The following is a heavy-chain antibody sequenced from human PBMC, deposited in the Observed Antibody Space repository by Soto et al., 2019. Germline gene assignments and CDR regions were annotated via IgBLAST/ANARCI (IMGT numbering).Heavy chain of an antibody. CDR2: IYYSGST. V-gene: IGHV4-59*01. D-gene: IGHD3-22*01. CDR3: ARGGYYDSSGYSHLDAFDI. CDR1: GGSISSYY. J-gene: IGHJ3*02. Sequence: QVQLQESGPGLVKPSETLSLTCTVSGGSISSYYWSWIRQPPGKGLEWIGYIYYSGSTNYNPSLKSRVTISVDTSKNQFSLKLSSVTAADTAVYYCARGGYYDSSGYSHLDAFDIWGQGTMVTVSS.